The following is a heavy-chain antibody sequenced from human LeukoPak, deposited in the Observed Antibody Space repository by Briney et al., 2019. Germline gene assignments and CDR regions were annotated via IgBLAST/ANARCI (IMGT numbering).Heavy chain of an antibody. CDR2: IIPIFGTA. CDR1: GYTFTDYF. Sequence: SVKVSCKASGYTFTDYFMNWVRQAPGQGLEWMGGIIPIFGTANYAQKFQGRVTITADESTSTAYMELSSLRSEDTAVYYCAGRVVAATSYYYYYMDVWGKGTTVTVSS. J-gene: IGHJ6*03. CDR3: AGRVVAATSYYYYYMDV. D-gene: IGHD2-15*01. V-gene: IGHV1-69*13.